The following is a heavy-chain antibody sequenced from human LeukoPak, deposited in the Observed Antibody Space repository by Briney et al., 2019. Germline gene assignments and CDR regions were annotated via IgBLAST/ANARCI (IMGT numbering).Heavy chain of an antibody. CDR2: IRGSGGST. CDR3: AKDMSSDSGSWNGYFDY. D-gene: IGHD1-26*01. CDR1: GFIFSNYA. J-gene: IGHJ4*02. V-gene: IGHV3-23*01. Sequence: GGSLRLSCAASGFIFSNYAMNWVRQAPGKGLEWVSAIRGSGGSTSYADSVKGRFTISRDNSKNTAYLQMNSLRAEDTAVYYCAKDMSSDSGSWNGYFDYWGQGTLVTVSS.